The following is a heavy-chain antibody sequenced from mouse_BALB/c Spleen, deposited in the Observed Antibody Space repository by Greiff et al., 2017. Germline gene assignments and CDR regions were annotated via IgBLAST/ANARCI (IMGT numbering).Heavy chain of an antibody. CDR3: ARGDYYGSSPFDY. J-gene: IGHJ2*01. CDR2: ITPSTGYT. Sequence: QVLLKQSGAELAKPGASVKMSCKASGYTFTSYWMHWVKQRPGQGLEWIGYITPSTGYTEYNQKFRDKATLTADKSSSTAYMQLSSLTSEDSAVYYCARGDYYGSSPFDYWGQGTTLTVSS. CDR1: GYTFTSYW. D-gene: IGHD1-1*01. V-gene: IGHV1-7*01.